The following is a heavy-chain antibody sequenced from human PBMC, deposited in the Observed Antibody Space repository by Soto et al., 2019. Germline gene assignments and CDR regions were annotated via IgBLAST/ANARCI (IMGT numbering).Heavy chain of an antibody. D-gene: IGHD6-19*01. J-gene: IGHJ5*02. CDR3: AKCSVGTVRTSGWCNWFEP. Sequence: EVRLLESGGGLAQPGGSRRLSCAASGFTFSSSAMNWVRQAPGKGLEWVSSIRVGGGDTFYADSVRGRFTVSRDISRNNLYLQMNSLRAEDTAIYYCAKCSVGTVRTSGWCNWFEPWGQGTLVTVSS. CDR2: IRVGGGDT. V-gene: IGHV3-23*01. CDR1: GFTFSSSA.